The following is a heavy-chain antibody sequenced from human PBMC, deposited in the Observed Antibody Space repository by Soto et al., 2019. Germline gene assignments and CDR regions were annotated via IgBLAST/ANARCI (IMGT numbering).Heavy chain of an antibody. V-gene: IGHV3-53*01. CDR1: GFTVSSNY. Sequence: EVQLVESGGGLIQPGGSLRLSCAASGFTVSSNYMSWVRQAPGKALEWVAVIYSGGSTYYADSVKGRFTISRDNSKNTVYFQMNGLRAEDTAVYYCARDQCWYANWGQGTLVTVSS. J-gene: IGHJ4*02. CDR3: ARDQCWYAN. CDR2: IYSGGST. D-gene: IGHD2-15*01.